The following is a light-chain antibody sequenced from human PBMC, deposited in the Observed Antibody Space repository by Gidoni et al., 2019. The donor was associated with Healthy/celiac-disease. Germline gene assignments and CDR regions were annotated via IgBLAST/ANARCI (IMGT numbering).Light chain of an antibody. Sequence: SALTQPASVSGSPGQSITISCTGTSSDVGSYNLVSWYQQHPGTAPKLMIYEGSKRPSGVSNRFSGSKSGNTASLTISGLQAEDEAEYYCCSYAGRGVVFGGGTKLTVL. CDR2: EGS. V-gene: IGLV2-23*01. J-gene: IGLJ2*01. CDR1: SSDVGSYNL. CDR3: CSYAGRGVV.